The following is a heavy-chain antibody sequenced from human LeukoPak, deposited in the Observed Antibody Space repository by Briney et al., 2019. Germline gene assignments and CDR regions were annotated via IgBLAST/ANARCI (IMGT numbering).Heavy chain of an antibody. CDR3: ARDPFMVPPFDF. CDR2: IKQDGSEK. V-gene: IGHV3-7*01. CDR1: GFIFSSHW. D-gene: IGHD4/OR15-4a*01. Sequence: GGSQRLFCAASGFIFSSHWMSWVSQAPGKGLEGVANIKQDGSEKLCVDFLKDRFTISRDNAKNSLYVPMQSLRAEDTSVYYFARDPFMVPPFDFWGQGTLVTVSS. J-gene: IGHJ4*02.